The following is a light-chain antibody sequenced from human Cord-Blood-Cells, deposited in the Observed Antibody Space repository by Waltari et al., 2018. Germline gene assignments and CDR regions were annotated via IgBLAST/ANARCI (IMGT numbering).Light chain of an antibody. J-gene: IGKJ1*01. CDR3: QQSDSTPRT. Sequence: DIQMTQSTSSLSASVGDRVTITCRASQSISSYLKWYQLKPGKAPKLLIYDVSSLQSGVPSRFSGSGSGPDFTLTISSLQPEDFATYDCQQSDSTPRTFGQGTKVEIK. CDR2: DVS. V-gene: IGKV1-39*01. CDR1: QSISSY.